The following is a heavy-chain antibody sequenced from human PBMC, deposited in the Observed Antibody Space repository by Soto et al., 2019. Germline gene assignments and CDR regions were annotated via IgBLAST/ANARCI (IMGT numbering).Heavy chain of an antibody. D-gene: IGHD1-7*01. CDR1: GFTFSSYW. V-gene: IGHV3-74*01. Sequence: GGSLRLSCAASGFTFSSYWMHWVRQAPGKGLVWVSRINSDGSSTSYADSVKGRFTISRDNAKNTLYLQMNSLRAEDTAVYYCARDQDWNFPEYYYYYMDVWGKGTTVTVSS. J-gene: IGHJ6*03. CDR2: INSDGSST. CDR3: ARDQDWNFPEYYYYYMDV.